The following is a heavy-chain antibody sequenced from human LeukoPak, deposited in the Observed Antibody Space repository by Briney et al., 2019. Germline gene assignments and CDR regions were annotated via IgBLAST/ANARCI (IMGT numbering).Heavy chain of an antibody. Sequence: RGSSRLSCAASGLPFSTYGMHWVRQAPGKGLEWVAFIRSDGTNNFYADSVQGRLTISRDNSKNTVYLQMNSLRAEDTAVYYCANGGNSGYYYVGTLDAFEIWGQGTMVPSSP. CDR1: GLPFSTYG. CDR2: IRSDGTNN. CDR3: ANGGNSGYYYVGTLDAFEI. D-gene: IGHD3-22*01. V-gene: IGHV3-30*02. J-gene: IGHJ3*02.